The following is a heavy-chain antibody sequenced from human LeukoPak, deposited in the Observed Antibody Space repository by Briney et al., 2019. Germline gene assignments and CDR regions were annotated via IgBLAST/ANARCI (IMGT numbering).Heavy chain of an antibody. CDR3: ARARGAVFDY. CDR2: IYYSGST. J-gene: IGHJ4*02. CDR1: GNSISSTNW. V-gene: IGHV4-4*02. Sequence: SETLSLTCAVSGNSISSTNWWSWVRQPPGKGLEWIGEIYYSGSTNYNPSLKSRVTVSVDKSKNHFSLKLSSVTAADTAVYYCARARGAVFDYWGQGTLVTASS. D-gene: IGHD4/OR15-4a*01.